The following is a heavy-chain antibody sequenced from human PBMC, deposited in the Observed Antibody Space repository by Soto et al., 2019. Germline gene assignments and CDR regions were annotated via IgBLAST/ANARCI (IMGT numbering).Heavy chain of an antibody. J-gene: IGHJ6*02. CDR1: GGTFSSYA. V-gene: IGHV1-69*13. D-gene: IGHD2-2*01. CDR3: ARDLEYQLDSFYYYGMDV. CDR2: IIPIFGTA. Sequence: ASVKVSCKASGGTFSSYAISWVRQAPGQGLEWMGGIIPIFGTANYAQKFQGRVTITADESTSTAYMELSSLRSEDTAVYYCARDLEYQLDSFYYYGMDVWGQGTTVTVSS.